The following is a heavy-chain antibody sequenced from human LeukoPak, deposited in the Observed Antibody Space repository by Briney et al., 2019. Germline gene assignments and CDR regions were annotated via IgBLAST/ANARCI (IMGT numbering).Heavy chain of an antibody. CDR3: VKDAVGAFDY. D-gene: IGHD3-16*01. Sequence: GGSLRLSCAASGFTFDDYAMHWVRQAPGKGLEWVSGISWNSGSIGYADSVKGRFTISRDNAKNSLYLQMNSLRAEDTALYYCVKDAVGAFDYWGQGTLVTVSS. J-gene: IGHJ4*02. V-gene: IGHV3-9*01. CDR1: GFTFDDYA. CDR2: ISWNSGSI.